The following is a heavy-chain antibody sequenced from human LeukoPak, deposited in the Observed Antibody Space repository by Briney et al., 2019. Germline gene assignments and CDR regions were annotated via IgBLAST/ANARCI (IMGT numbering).Heavy chain of an antibody. CDR2: ISQDGSDK. J-gene: IGHJ6*02. CDR3: ARGRHGSSWPLSGGFGMDV. D-gene: IGHD6-13*01. Sequence: PGGSLRLSCAASGFTFSTYAIHWVRQAPGKGLEWLAVISQDGSDKYYADSVKGRFTISRDNSKNTLHLQMNSLRVEDTAVYYCARGRHGSSWPLSGGFGMDVWGQGTTVTVSS. V-gene: IGHV3-30*04. CDR1: GFTFSTYA.